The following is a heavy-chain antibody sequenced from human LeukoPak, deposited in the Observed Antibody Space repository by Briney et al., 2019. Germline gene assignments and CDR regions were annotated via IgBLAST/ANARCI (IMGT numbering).Heavy chain of an antibody. V-gene: IGHV5-51*01. CDR2: IYPGDSDT. J-gene: IGHJ4*02. CDR3: ARRKAVAVVTYFDY. Sequence: GESPKISCKGSGDSFTSYWIAWVRQMPGKGLEWMGIIYPGDSDTRYSPSFEGHVTISADKSISTAYLQWSSLKASDTAMYYCARRKAVAVVTYFDYWGQGTLVTVSS. CDR1: GDSFTSYW. D-gene: IGHD6-13*01.